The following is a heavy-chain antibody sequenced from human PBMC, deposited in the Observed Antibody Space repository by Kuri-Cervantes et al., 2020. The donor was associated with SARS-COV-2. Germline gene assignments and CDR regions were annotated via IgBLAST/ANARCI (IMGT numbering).Heavy chain of an antibody. CDR1: GGSISSYY. CDR3: ARHRLKRITIFGVITASAFDH. CDR2: IDNSGST. Sequence: SETLSLTCTVSGGSISSYYWNWIRQRPGKGLEWIGYIDNSGSTYYNPSLKSRVTISVDTSKNQFSLKLSSVTAADTAVYYCARHRLKRITIFGVITASAFDHWGQGTLVTVSS. J-gene: IGHJ4*02. V-gene: IGHV4-59*08. D-gene: IGHD3-3*01.